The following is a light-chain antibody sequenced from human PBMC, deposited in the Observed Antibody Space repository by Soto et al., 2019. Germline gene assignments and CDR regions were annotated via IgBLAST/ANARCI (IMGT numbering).Light chain of an antibody. Sequence: QPVLTQSPSASASLGASVKLTCTLSSGHSSYAIAWHQQQPEKGPRYLMKLNSDGSHSKGXGIPXRFSGSSSGAERYLTISSLQSEDEADYYCQTWGTGLLVFGGGTQLTVL. J-gene: IGLJ3*02. CDR2: LNSDGSH. V-gene: IGLV4-69*01. CDR3: QTWGTGLLV. CDR1: SGHSSYA.